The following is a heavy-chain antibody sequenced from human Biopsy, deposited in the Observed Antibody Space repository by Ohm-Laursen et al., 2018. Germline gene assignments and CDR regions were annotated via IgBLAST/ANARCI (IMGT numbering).Heavy chain of an antibody. D-gene: IGHD6-13*01. Sequence: PTQTLTLTCSFSGFSLSARGMCVSWIRQAPGKALEWLARVDWDDYKDYSASLQTKLSISKDTSNDQVVLTVNNVDPADTATYYCARTPILIVSAGLVYRHRRHIQGMDVWGQGIAVTVS. CDR2: VDWDDYK. CDR1: GFSLSARGMC. V-gene: IGHV2-70*11. J-gene: IGHJ6*02. CDR3: ARTPILIVSAGLVYRHRRHIQGMDV.